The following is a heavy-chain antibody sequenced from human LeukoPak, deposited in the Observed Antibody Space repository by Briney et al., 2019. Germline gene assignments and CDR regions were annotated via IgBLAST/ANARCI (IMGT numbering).Heavy chain of an antibody. D-gene: IGHD2-2*01. CDR3: ARDTGYCSSTSCLNWFDP. V-gene: IGHV1-69*04. J-gene: IGHJ5*02. CDR1: GGTFSSYT. Sequence: SVKVSCKASGGTFSSYTISWVRQAPGQGLEWMGRIIPILGIANYAQKFQGRVTVTADKSTSTAYMELSSLRSEDTAVYYCARDTGYCSSTSCLNWFDPWGQGTLVTVSS. CDR2: IIPILGIA.